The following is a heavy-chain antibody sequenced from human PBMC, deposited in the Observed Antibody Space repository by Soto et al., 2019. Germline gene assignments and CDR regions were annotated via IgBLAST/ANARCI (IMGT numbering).Heavy chain of an antibody. CDR3: ARASSSVPNLYWYFDL. Sequence: QVQLVQSGAEVKKPGSSVKVSCKASGGTFSSYDISWVRQAPGQGLEWMGGIIPIFGTANYAQKFQGRVTVTADESTSTAYMELSSLGSEDTAMYYCARASSSVPNLYWYFDLWGRGTLVTLSS. CDR1: GGTFSSYD. D-gene: IGHD6-25*01. CDR2: IIPIFGTA. J-gene: IGHJ2*01. V-gene: IGHV1-69*01.